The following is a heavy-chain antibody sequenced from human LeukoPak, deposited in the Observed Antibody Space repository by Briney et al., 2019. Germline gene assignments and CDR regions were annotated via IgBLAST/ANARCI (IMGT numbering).Heavy chain of an antibody. CDR3: AKIPKGSGRPL. D-gene: IGHD3-10*01. Sequence: GGSLRLSCAASGFTFSTFAMIWVRQAPGKGLEWVSAISGSGGSTYYADSVKGRFTISRDNSKNTLYLQMNSLRAEDTAVYYCAKIPKGSGRPLWGQGTLVTVSS. CDR2: ISGSGGST. J-gene: IGHJ4*02. CDR1: GFTFSTFA. V-gene: IGHV3-23*01.